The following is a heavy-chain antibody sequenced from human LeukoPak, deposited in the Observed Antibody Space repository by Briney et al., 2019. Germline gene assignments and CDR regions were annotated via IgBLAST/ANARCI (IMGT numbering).Heavy chain of an antibody. CDR2: ISSSGSTI. CDR1: GFTFSDYY. V-gene: IGHV3-11*01. D-gene: IGHD2-21*01. CDR3: ARESGDCDLPYYMDV. Sequence: GGSLRLSCAASGFTFSDYYMSWIRQAPGKGLEWVSYISSSGSTIYYADSVKGRFTISRDNAKNSLYLQMNSLRAEDTAVYYCARESGDCDLPYYMDVWGKGTTVTVSS. J-gene: IGHJ6*03.